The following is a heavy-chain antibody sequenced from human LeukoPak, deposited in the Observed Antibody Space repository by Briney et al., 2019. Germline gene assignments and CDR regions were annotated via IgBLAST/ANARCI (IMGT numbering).Heavy chain of an antibody. J-gene: IGHJ4*02. Sequence: GASVKVSCKASGYTFTSYGISWVRQAPGQGLEWMGWMSAYNGNTNYAQKLQGRVTMTTDTSTNTSYVELRSLRSDDTAMYYCARQEALSSSWSPRGVADYWGQGTLVTVSS. CDR3: ARQEALSSSWSPRGVADY. CDR2: MSAYNGNT. V-gene: IGHV1-18*01. CDR1: GYTFTSYG. D-gene: IGHD6-13*01.